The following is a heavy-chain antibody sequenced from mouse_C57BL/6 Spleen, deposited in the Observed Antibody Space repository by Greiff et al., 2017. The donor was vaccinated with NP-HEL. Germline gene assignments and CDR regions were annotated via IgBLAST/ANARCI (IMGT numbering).Heavy chain of an antibody. J-gene: IGHJ4*01. V-gene: IGHV7-3*01. Sequence: EVKLMESGGGLVQPGGSLSLSCAASGFTFTDYYMSWVRQPPGKALEWLGFIRNRANGYTTEYSASVKGRFTISRDNSQSILDLQMKALSAEDSATYYCARWGIYYYGSSEDYYAMDDWGQGTSVTVAS. D-gene: IGHD1-1*01. CDR2: IRNRANGYTT. CDR1: GFTFTDYY. CDR3: ARWGIYYYGSSEDYYAMDD.